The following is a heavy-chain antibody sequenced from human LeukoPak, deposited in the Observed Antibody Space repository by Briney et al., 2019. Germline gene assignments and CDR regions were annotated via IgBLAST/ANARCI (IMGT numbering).Heavy chain of an antibody. CDR1: GFTFSSYW. CDR3: AREGLIPRRGMTYYFDY. V-gene: IGHV3-7*01. Sequence: PGGSLRLSCAASGFTFSSYWMSWVRQAPGKGLEWVANIKQDGSEKYYVDSVKGRFTISRDIAKNSLYLQMNSLRAEDTAVYYCAREGLIPRRGMTYYFDYWGQGTLVTVSS. J-gene: IGHJ4*02. D-gene: IGHD1-14*01. CDR2: IKQDGSEK.